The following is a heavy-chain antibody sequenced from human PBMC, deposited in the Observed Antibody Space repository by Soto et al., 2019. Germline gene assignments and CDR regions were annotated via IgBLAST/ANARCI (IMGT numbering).Heavy chain of an antibody. CDR2: IIPILGIA. CDR1: GGTFSSYT. D-gene: IGHD6-25*01. Sequence: QVQLVQSGAEVKKPGSSVKVSCKASGGTFSSYTISWVRQAPGQGLEWMGRIIPILGIANYAQKFQGRVTITADKSTSTADMELSSRRSEDTAVYYCARPSGYAPRGVDAFDIWGQGTMVTASS. CDR3: ARPSGYAPRGVDAFDI. V-gene: IGHV1-69*02. J-gene: IGHJ3*02.